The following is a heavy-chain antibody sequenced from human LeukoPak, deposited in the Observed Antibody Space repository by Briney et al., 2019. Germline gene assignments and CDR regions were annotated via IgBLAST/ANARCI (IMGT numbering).Heavy chain of an antibody. J-gene: IGHJ5*02. CDR2: ISHSGST. D-gene: IGHD3-22*01. Sequence: SETLSLTCTVSCDSISSYDWSWIRQPPGEWLEWIGYISHSGSTNYYPSLKSRVTISRDTSKNQFSLKLTSVTPEDTAVYYCARQVPDYNDGSGSPIWFDPWGQGSMVTVSS. CDR3: ARQVPDYNDGSGSPIWFDP. V-gene: IGHV4-59*08. CDR1: CDSISSYD.